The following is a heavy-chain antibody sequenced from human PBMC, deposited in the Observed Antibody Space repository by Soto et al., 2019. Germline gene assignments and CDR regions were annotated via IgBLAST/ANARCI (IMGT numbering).Heavy chain of an antibody. Sequence: EVQLVESEGGLVQRGGSLRLSCAASGFTFNYYWMHWVRQAPGQGLVWVSHIQNDGSRTTYADSVKGRFTISRDNAKNTLYLKMNSLRAGDTAVYSCVRGVRGGFDRWGQGTAVTVSS. CDR2: IQNDGSRT. V-gene: IGHV3-74*01. J-gene: IGHJ3*01. CDR1: GFTFNYYW. D-gene: IGHD2-15*01. CDR3: VRGVRGGFDR.